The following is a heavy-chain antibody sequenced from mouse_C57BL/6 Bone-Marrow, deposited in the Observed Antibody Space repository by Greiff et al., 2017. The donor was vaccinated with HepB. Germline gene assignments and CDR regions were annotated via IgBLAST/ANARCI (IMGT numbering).Heavy chain of an antibody. CDR1: GFTFSSYA. J-gene: IGHJ4*01. CDR3: TNNASSYDAMDY. D-gene: IGHD1-1*01. Sequence: EVNVVESGEGLVKPGGSLKLSCAASGFTFSSYAMSWVRQTPEKRLEWVAYISSGGDYIYYADTVKGRFTISRDNARNTLYLQMSSLMSEDTAMFYCTNNASSYDAMDYWGQGTSVTVSS. CDR2: ISSGGDYI. V-gene: IGHV5-9-1*02.